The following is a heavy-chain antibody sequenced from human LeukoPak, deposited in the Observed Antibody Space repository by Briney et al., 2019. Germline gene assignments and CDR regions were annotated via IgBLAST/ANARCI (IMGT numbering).Heavy chain of an antibody. CDR2: INPSGGST. D-gene: IGHD4-17*01. CDR1: RYTFTSYY. J-gene: IGHJ4*02. CDR3: ARGYGDYAY. V-gene: IGHV1-46*01. Sequence: ASVKVSCKASRYTFTSYYMHWVRQAPGQGRERMGIINPSGGSTTYAQKFQSRVTMTRDTSTSTVYMELSSLRSENTAVYYCARGYGDYAYGGEGTPVTVS.